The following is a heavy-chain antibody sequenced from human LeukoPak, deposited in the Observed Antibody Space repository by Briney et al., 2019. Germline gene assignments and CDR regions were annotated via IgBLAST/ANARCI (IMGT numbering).Heavy chain of an antibody. V-gene: IGHV4-4*07. Sequence: SETLSLTCTVSGGSISGYYWSWIRQPAGKGLEWIGRIYTSGSTNYNPSLKSRVTVSLDTSKNQFSLKLNSVTAADTAVYYCARKGVGYYFDYWGQGTLVAVSS. CDR3: ARKGVGYYFDY. D-gene: IGHD1-26*01. CDR1: GGSISGYY. CDR2: IYTSGST. J-gene: IGHJ4*02.